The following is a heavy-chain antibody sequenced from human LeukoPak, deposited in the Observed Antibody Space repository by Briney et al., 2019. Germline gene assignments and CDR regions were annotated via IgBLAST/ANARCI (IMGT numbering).Heavy chain of an antibody. J-gene: IGHJ5*02. CDR3: ARGTISPAFDP. CDR1: GGSISSGGYS. D-gene: IGHD3-3*01. Sequence: SQALSLTCAVSGGSISSGGYSWSWIRQPPGKGLEWIGYIYHSGSTYYNPSLKSRVTISVDRSKNQFSLKLSSVTAADTAVYYCARGTISPAFDPWGQGTLVTVSS. CDR2: IYHSGST. V-gene: IGHV4-30-2*01.